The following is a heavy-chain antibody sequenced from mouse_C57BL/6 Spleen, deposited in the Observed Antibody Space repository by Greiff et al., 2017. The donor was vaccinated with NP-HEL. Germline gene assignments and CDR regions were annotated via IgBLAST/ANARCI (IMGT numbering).Heavy chain of an antibody. CDR2: IYPGDGDT. CDR3: AHDYYGSPYYAMDY. CDR1: GYAFSSSW. J-gene: IGHJ4*01. Sequence: QVQLQQSGPELVKPGASVKISCKASGYAFSSSWMNWVKQRPGKGLEWIGRIYPGDGDTNYNGKFKGKATLTADKSSSTAYMQLSSLTSEDSAVYFCAHDYYGSPYYAMDYWGQGTSVTVSS. D-gene: IGHD1-1*01. V-gene: IGHV1-82*01.